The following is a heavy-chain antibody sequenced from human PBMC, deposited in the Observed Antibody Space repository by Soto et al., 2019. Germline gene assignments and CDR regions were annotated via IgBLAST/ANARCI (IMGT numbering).Heavy chain of an antibody. CDR1: GYTFTSYP. J-gene: IGHJ6*02. V-gene: IGHV1-18*01. Sequence: VSVKVSCKASGYTFTSYPISWVLQAPGQGLERMGWISAYNGNTNYAQKPQGRVTMTTDTSTSTAYMELRSLRSDYTAVYYCARVSRRRPGDYYYGMDVWGQGTTATDSS. CDR2: ISAYNGNT. D-gene: IGHD7-27*01. CDR3: ARVSRRRPGDYYYGMDV.